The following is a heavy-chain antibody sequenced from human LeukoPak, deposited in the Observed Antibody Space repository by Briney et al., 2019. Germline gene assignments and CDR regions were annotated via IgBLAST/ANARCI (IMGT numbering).Heavy chain of an antibody. CDR2: INSDGSST. D-gene: IGHD3-10*01. V-gene: IGHV3-74*01. J-gene: IGHJ4*02. CDR1: GFTSSSYW. Sequence: PGGSLRLSCAASGFTSSSYWMHWVRQAPGKGLVWVSRINSDGSSTSYADSVKGRFTISRDNAKNTLYLQMNSLRAEDTAVYYCASFGWFGDPLYYWGQGTLVTVSS. CDR3: ASFGWFGDPLYY.